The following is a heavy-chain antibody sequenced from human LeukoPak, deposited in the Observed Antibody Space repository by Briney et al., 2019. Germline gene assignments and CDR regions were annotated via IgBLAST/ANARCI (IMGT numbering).Heavy chain of an antibody. Sequence: ASVTVSFTSSGYTFTYYYIYWLRQAPGQGLEWMARIHPNNGDTRYAQKFQGRVTMTRDTSISTTYMELSRLTSDGTAVYYCARRNTDLDYWGQGSLVTVSS. D-gene: IGHD5-18*01. CDR3: ARRNTDLDY. V-gene: IGHV1-2*06. J-gene: IGHJ4*02. CDR2: IHPNNGDT. CDR1: GYTFTYYY.